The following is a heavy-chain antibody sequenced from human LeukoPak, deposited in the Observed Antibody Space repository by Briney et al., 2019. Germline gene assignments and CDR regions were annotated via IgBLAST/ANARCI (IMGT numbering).Heavy chain of an antibody. Sequence: ASVMVSCKASGYTFTGYYMHWVRQAPGQGLEWMGWINPNSGGTNYAQKFQGRVTMTRDTSISTAYMELSRLRSDDTAVYYCARDRVTMVRGVILGSWFDPWGQGTLVTVSS. CDR2: INPNSGGT. CDR1: GYTFTGYY. J-gene: IGHJ5*02. V-gene: IGHV1-2*02. CDR3: ARDRVTMVRGVILGSWFDP. D-gene: IGHD3-10*01.